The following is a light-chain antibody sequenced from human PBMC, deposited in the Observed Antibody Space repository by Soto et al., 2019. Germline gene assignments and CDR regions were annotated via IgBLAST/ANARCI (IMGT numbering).Light chain of an antibody. CDR3: QSYDDSLGGHVI. CDR2: ANT. Sequence: QAVVTQPPSVSGAPRQRVTISCTGSSSYIGAGYDVHWYQQLPGTAPKLLIYANTNRPSGVPDRFSGSKSGTSASLAITGLQAEDEADYYCQSYDDSLGGHVIFGGGTKLTVL. V-gene: IGLV1-40*01. J-gene: IGLJ2*01. CDR1: SSYIGAGYD.